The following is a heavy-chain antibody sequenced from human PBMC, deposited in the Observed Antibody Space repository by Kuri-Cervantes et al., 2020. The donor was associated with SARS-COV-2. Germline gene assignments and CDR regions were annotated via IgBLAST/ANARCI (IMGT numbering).Heavy chain of an antibody. V-gene: IGHV1-3*01. Sequence: ASVKVSCKASGYTFTSYAMHWVRQAPGQRLEWMGWINAGNGNTKYSQKFQGRVTITRDTSASTAYMELSSLRSEDTAVYYCARGHAYCSSTSCQYYYYGMDVWGQGTTVTVSS. CDR1: GYTFTSYA. J-gene: IGHJ6*02. CDR3: ARGHAYCSSTSCQYYYYGMDV. CDR2: INAGNGNT. D-gene: IGHD2-2*01.